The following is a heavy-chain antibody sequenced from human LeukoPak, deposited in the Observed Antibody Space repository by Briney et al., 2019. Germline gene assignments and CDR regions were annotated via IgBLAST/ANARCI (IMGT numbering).Heavy chain of an antibody. CDR2: IKSDGSGT. CDR3: ARLGSIAAAGTPDY. Sequence: GGSLRLSCEASGFSFNKYWMHWVRQAPGKGLVWVSRIKSDGSGTIYADSVKGRFTISRDNAKNSLYLQMNSLRGEDTAVYYCARLGSIAAAGTPDYWGQGTLVTVSS. V-gene: IGHV3-74*01. CDR1: GFSFNKYW. D-gene: IGHD6-13*01. J-gene: IGHJ4*02.